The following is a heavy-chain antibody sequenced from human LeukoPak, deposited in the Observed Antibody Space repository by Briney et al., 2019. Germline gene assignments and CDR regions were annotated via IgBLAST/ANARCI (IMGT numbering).Heavy chain of an antibody. J-gene: IGHJ5*02. Sequence: SETLSLTCTVSGGSISSGDYYWSWIRQPPGKGLEWIGYIYYSGSTYYNPSLKSRVTISVDTSKNQFSLKLSSVTAADTAVYYCARKRLERRRGWFDPWGQGTLVTVSS. CDR3: ARKRLERRRGWFDP. CDR2: IYYSGST. D-gene: IGHD1-1*01. V-gene: IGHV4-30-4*01. CDR1: GGSISSGDYY.